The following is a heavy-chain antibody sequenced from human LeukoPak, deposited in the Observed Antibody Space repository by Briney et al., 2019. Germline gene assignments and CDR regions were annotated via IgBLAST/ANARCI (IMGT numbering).Heavy chain of an antibody. J-gene: IGHJ5*02. CDR3: VRDKMMDDRGVGFDP. Sequence: GSLRLSCAASGFTFSTSWMYWVRQAPGKGLMYVSRINIDGSITTYADSVKGRFTISRDNTENTLYLQMNSLGAEDTAVYYCVRDKMMDDRGVGFDPWGQGTLVTVSS. CDR2: INIDGSIT. D-gene: IGHD1-1*01. CDR1: GFTFSTSW. V-gene: IGHV3-74*01.